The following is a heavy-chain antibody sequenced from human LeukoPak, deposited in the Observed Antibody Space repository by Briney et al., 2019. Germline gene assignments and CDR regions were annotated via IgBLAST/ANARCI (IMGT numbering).Heavy chain of an antibody. V-gene: IGHV3-48*03. Sequence: GGSLRLSCAASGFTFSSYEMNWVRQAPGKGLEWVSYISSSGSTIYYADSVKGRLTISRDNAKNSLYLQMNSLRAEDTAVYYCARDAARDCSGGSCYRCYWGQGTLVTVSS. D-gene: IGHD2-15*01. CDR1: GFTFSSYE. CDR3: ARDAARDCSGGSCYRCY. J-gene: IGHJ4*02. CDR2: ISSSGSTI.